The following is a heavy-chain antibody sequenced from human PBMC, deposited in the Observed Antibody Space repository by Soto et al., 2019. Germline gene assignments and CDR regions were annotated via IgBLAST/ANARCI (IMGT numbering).Heavy chain of an antibody. V-gene: IGHV1-69*13. Sequence: SVKVSCKASGGTFSSYAISWVRQAPGQGLEWMGGIIPIFGTANYAQKFQGRVTITADESTSTAYMELSSLRSEDTAVYYCARDRSGIVGASWFDPWGQGTLVTVSS. CDR2: IIPIFGTA. J-gene: IGHJ5*02. CDR3: ARDRSGIVGASWFDP. CDR1: GGTFSSYA. D-gene: IGHD1-26*01.